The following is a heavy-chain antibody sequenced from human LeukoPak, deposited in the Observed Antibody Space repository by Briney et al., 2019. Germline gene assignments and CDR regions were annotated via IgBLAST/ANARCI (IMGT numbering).Heavy chain of an antibody. CDR1: GYTFTGYY. D-gene: IGHD4/OR15-4a*01. J-gene: IGHJ4*02. V-gene: IGHV1-2*06. CDR3: ARGPRWGPPRVPFDY. Sequence: ASVKVSCKASGYTFTGYYMHWVRQAPGQGLEWMGRINPNSGGTNYAQKFQGRVTMTRDTSISTAYMELSRLRSDDTAVYYCARGPRWGPPRVPFDYWGQGTLVTVSS. CDR2: INPNSGGT.